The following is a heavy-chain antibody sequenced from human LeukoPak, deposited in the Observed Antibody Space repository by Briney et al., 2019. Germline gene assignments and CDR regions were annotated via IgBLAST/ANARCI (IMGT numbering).Heavy chain of an antibody. J-gene: IGHJ2*01. D-gene: IGHD6-13*01. CDR2: IYHSGST. Sequence: SETLSLTCTVSGYSISNGYYWGWIRQPPGKGLEWIGNIYHSGSTYYNPSLKSRVTISVDTSKNQFSLKLSSVTAADTAVYYCARVSSSWYQDWYFDLWGRGTLVTVPS. V-gene: IGHV4-38-2*02. CDR1: GYSISNGYY. CDR3: ARVSSSWYQDWYFDL.